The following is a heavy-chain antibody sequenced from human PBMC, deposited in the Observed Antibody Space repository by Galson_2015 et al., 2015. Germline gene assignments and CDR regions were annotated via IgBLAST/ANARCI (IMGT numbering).Heavy chain of an antibody. CDR1: GYSFPSYW. CDR3: ARLPDYFHDMDV. Sequence: QSGAEVKKPGESLKISCKGSGYSFPSYWIGWVRQMPGKGLECMGIIYPADSDTRYSPSFQGQVTITVDKSISTAYLQWSSLKASDTAMYYRARLPDYFHDMDVWGQGTTVTVSS. V-gene: IGHV5-51*03. J-gene: IGHJ6*02. CDR2: IYPADSDT.